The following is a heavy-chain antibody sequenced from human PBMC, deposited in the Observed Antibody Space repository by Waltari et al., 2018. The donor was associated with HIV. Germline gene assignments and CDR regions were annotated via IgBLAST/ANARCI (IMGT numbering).Heavy chain of an antibody. D-gene: IGHD3-16*01. J-gene: IGHJ6*02. V-gene: IGHV3-13*01. CDR1: GFSVNRYD. CDR3: ARDYGGHGLDV. CDR2: IGIRSYT. Sequence: EVQVVESGGGLVQPGGSLRLSCVASGFSVNRYDIHWVRQVAGKGLEWVSFIGIRSYTYYLDSVKGRFTISRDNARNSLYLQMNSLRVGDTGIYYCARDYGGHGLDVWGQGTTVTISS.